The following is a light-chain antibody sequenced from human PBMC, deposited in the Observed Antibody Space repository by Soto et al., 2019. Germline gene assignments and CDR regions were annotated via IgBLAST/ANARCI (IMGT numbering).Light chain of an antibody. Sequence: EIVMTQSPATLSLSPGERATLSCRASQSVSRSYLAWYQQKPGQAPRLLIYGASSRATGIPDRFSGSGSGTDFTLTISSLEPGDFAVYYCQQYGSSPPLTFGGGTKVDIK. CDR2: GAS. J-gene: IGKJ4*01. CDR3: QQYGSSPPLT. CDR1: QSVSRSY. V-gene: IGKV3-20*01.